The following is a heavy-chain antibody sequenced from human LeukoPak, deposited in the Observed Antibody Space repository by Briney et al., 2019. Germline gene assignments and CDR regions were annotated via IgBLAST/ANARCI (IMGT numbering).Heavy chain of an antibody. CDR3: AKGGYSSSSGYFDY. Sequence: GGSLRLSCAPSGFTFSNYAMTWVREAPGKALEWVSAISGSGGSTYYADSVKGRFTISIDNSKNTLYLQMNSLRAEDTAVYYCAKGGYSSSSGYFDYWGQGTLVTVSS. J-gene: IGHJ4*02. D-gene: IGHD6-6*01. CDR1: GFTFSNYA. V-gene: IGHV3-23*01. CDR2: ISGSGGST.